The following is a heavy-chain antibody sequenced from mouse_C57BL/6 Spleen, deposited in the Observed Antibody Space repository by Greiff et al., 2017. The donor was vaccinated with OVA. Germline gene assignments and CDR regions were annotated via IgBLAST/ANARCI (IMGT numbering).Heavy chain of an antibody. V-gene: IGHV1-82*01. CDR3: AMSYSNYAMDY. CDR2: IYPGDGDT. CDR1: GYAFGSSW. D-gene: IGHD2-5*01. Sequence: QVQLKESGPELVKPGASVKISCKASGYAFGSSWMNWVKQRPGKGLEWIGRIYPGDGDTNYNGKFKGKATLTADKSSSTAYMQLSSLTSEDSAVYFCAMSYSNYAMDYWGQGTSVTVSS. J-gene: IGHJ4*01.